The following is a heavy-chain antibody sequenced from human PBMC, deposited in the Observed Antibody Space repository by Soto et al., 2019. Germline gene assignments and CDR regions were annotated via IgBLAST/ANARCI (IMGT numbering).Heavy chain of an antibody. D-gene: IGHD6-13*01. J-gene: IGHJ5*02. CDR1: GFSLINAGLG. V-gene: IGHV2-26*04. CDR3: ASTYSTSWYWFDP. Sequence: QVTVKESGPVLVKPTETLTLTCTGSGFSLINAGLGVSWIRQPPGKALEWLAHIFSNDEKSYSTCLKSRLTISKETSKSQVVLTMTNMDPVATATYYCASTYSTSWYWFDPWGQGTLVTVS. CDR2: IFSNDEK.